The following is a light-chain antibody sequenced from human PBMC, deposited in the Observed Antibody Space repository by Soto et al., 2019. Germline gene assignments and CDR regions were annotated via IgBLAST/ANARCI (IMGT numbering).Light chain of an antibody. J-gene: IGKJ4*01. CDR2: AAS. CDR1: QSIGGF. V-gene: IGKV1-39*01. CDR3: QQSYSTPLT. Sequence: IQMTQSPSSLSVPVGDSVTITCRASQSIGGFLNWYQQKLGKAPKLLIYAASSLQSGVPSRFSGSGSGTDFTLTISSLQPEDFATYYCQQSYSTPLTFGGGTKVDIK.